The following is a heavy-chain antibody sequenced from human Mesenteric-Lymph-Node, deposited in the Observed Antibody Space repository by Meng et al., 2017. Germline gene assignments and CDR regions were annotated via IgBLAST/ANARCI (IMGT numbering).Heavy chain of an antibody. Sequence: GESLKISCAASGFTFSSYGMHWVRQAPGKGLEWVAVISYDGSNKYYADSVKGRFTISRDNSKNTLYLQMNSLRAEDTAVYYCARAMGEQWLVLGGYYYYYGMDVWGQGTAVTVSS. D-gene: IGHD6-19*01. CDR2: ISYDGSNK. CDR1: GFTFSSYG. J-gene: IGHJ6*02. CDR3: ARAMGEQWLVLGGYYYYYGMDV. V-gene: IGHV3-30*06.